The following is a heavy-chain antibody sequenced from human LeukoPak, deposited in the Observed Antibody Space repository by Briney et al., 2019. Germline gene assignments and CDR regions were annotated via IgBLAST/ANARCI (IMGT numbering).Heavy chain of an antibody. V-gene: IGHV1-2*02. J-gene: IGHJ4*02. CDR2: INPNSGGT. Sequence: HRASVKVSCKASGYTFTGYYMHWVRQAPGQGLEWMGWINPNSGGTNYAQKFQGRVTMTRDTSISTAYMELSRLRSDDTAVYYCARDIVVVPAAKGYPASNFDYWGQGTLVTVSS. CDR3: ARDIVVVPAAKGYPASNFDY. CDR1: GYTFTGYY. D-gene: IGHD2-2*01.